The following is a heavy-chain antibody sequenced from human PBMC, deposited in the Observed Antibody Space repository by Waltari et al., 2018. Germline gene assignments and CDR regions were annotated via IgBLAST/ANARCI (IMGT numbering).Heavy chain of an antibody. J-gene: IGHJ4*02. CDR3: ARFSQVTASSLLDF. V-gene: IGHV4-39*01. CDR1: GGSISSVNYY. CDR2: INYSGTT. D-gene: IGHD2-21*02. Sequence: QLQMQESGPRLVKPSETLSLTCTVSGGSISSVNYYWGYIRQPPGKGLELIGIINYSGTTYYTPSLKSRVIISADTSKNQFALQLSPVTAADTAVYYCARFSQVTASSLLDFWGQGTLVTVSS.